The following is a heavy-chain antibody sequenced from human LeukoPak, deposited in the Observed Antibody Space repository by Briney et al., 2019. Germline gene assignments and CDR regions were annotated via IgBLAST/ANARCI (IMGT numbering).Heavy chain of an antibody. CDR3: ARGMQQLLQDYYYYMDG. D-gene: IGHD6-13*01. CDR1: GGTFSSYA. CDR2: IIPIFGTA. J-gene: IGHJ6*03. Sequence: SVKVSCKASGGTFSSYAISWVRQAPGQGLEWMGGIIPIFGTANYAQKFQGRVTITTDESTSTAYMELSSLRSEDTAMYYCARGMQQLLQDYYYYMDGWGKGTTVTVSS. V-gene: IGHV1-69*05.